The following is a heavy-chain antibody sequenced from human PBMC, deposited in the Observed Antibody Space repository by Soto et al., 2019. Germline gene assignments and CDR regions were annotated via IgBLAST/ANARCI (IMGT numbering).Heavy chain of an antibody. V-gene: IGHV3-48*01. J-gene: IGHJ6*02. CDR3: ARPAAAGNYYYYGMDV. D-gene: IGHD6-13*01. Sequence: EVQLVESGGGLVQPGGSLRLSCAASGFTFSSYSMNWVRQAPGKGLEWVSYISSSSSTIYYADSVKGRFTISRDNAKNSLYLQVNSLRAEDTAVYYCARPAAAGNYYYYGMDVWGQGTTVTVSS. CDR1: GFTFSSYS. CDR2: ISSSSSTI.